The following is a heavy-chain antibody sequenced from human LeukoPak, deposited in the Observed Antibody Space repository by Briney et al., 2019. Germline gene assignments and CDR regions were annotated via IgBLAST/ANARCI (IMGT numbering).Heavy chain of an antibody. CDR3: TAYRTGGYYYYGMDV. J-gene: IGHJ6*02. Sequence: NPGGSLRLSCAASGFTFSNAWMSWVRRAPGKGLEWVGRIKSKTDGGTTDYAAPVKGRFTISRDDSKNTLYLQMNSLKTEDTAVYYCTAYRTGGYYYYGMDVWGQGTTVTVSS. CDR2: IKSKTDGGTT. D-gene: IGHD1/OR15-1a*01. V-gene: IGHV3-15*01. CDR1: GFTFSNAW.